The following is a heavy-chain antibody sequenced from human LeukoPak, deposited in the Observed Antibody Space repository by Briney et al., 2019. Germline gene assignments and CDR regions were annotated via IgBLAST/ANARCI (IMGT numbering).Heavy chain of an antibody. D-gene: IGHD3-22*01. J-gene: IGHJ4*02. V-gene: IGHV4-59*01. CDR2: IYYSGST. Sequence: SETLPLTCTVPGGSISSYYWSWIRQPPGKGLEWIGYIYYSGSTNYNPSLKSRVTISVDTSKNQFSLKLSSVTAADTAVYYCARESPTYYYDSSGYFFDYWGQGTLVTVSS. CDR3: ARESPTYYYDSSGYFFDY. CDR1: GGSISSYY.